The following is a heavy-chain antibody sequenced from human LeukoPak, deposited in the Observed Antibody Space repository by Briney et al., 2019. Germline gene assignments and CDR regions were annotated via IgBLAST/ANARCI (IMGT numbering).Heavy chain of an antibody. Sequence: PSETLSLTCAVYGGSFSGYYWSWIRQPPGKGLEWIGEINHSGSTNYNPSLKSRVTISVDTSKNQFSLKLSSVTAADTAVYYCASGHRDGYNVGFDYWGQGTLVTVSS. CDR1: GGSFSGYY. J-gene: IGHJ4*02. V-gene: IGHV4-34*01. CDR3: ASGHRDGYNVGFDY. CDR2: INHSGST. D-gene: IGHD5-24*01.